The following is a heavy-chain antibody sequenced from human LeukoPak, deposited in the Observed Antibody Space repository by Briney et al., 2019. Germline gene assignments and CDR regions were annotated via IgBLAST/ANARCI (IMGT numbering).Heavy chain of an antibody. V-gene: IGHV1-8*01. Sequence: ASVKVSCKASGYTFTSYDINWVRQATGQGLEWMGWMNPNSGNTGYAQKFQGRLTMTRNTSISTAYMELSSLRSEDTAVYYCARARYDFWRGYYSPPPFLDPWGQGTLVTVSS. D-gene: IGHD3-3*01. CDR3: ARARYDFWRGYYSPPPFLDP. J-gene: IGHJ5*02. CDR1: GYTFTSYD. CDR2: MNPNSGNT.